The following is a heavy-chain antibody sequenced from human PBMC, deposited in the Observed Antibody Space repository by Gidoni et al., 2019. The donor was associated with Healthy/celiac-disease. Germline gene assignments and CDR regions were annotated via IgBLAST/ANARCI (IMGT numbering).Heavy chain of an antibody. D-gene: IGHD2-15*01. V-gene: IGHV1-69*01. J-gene: IGHJ6*02. Sequence: QVQLVQSGAEVKKPGSSVKVSCKASGGTFSSYALSWVRQAPGQGLEWMGGIIPIFGTANYAQKFQGRVTITADESTSTAYMELSSLRSEDTAVYYCARESGGASSRQYYYYYYGMDVWGQGTTVTVSS. CDR1: GGTFSSYA. CDR3: ARESGGASSRQYYYYYYGMDV. CDR2: IIPIFGTA.